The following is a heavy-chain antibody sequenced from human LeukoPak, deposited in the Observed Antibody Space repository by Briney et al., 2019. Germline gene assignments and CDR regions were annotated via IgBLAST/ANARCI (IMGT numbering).Heavy chain of an antibody. V-gene: IGHV1-2*02. CDR3: ARSAVAGKGRDY. D-gene: IGHD6-19*01. CDR2: INPNSGGT. Sequence: GASVKVSCKASGYTFTCYYMHWVGQAPGQGREWMGWINPNSGGTNYAQKFQGRVTMTRDTSISTAYMELSRLRSDDTAVYYCARSAVAGKGRDYWGQGTLVTVSS. CDR1: GYTFTCYY. J-gene: IGHJ4*02.